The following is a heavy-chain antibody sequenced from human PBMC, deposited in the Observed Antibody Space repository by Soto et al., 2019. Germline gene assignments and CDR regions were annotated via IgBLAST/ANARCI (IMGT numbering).Heavy chain of an antibody. Sequence: ASVKVSCKASGYTFTTYSMHWVRQTPGHGLEWMGVINPSGGRTSYAQKFQGRVTMTRDTSTSTVHMELSNLRSEDTAVYFCARDGRYDVLTGHYILLYYLDNWGLGTLVTVSS. CDR1: GYTFTTYS. J-gene: IGHJ4*02. CDR2: INPSGGRT. V-gene: IGHV1-46*01. CDR3: ARDGRYDVLTGHYILLYYLDN. D-gene: IGHD3-9*01.